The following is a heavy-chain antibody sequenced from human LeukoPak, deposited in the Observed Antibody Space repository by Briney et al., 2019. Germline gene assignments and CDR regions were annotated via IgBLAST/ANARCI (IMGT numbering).Heavy chain of an antibody. D-gene: IGHD1-26*01. V-gene: IGHV4-31*03. CDR1: GGSISSGGYY. J-gene: IGHJ4*02. Sequence: SQTLSLTCTVSGGSISSGGYYWSWVRQHPGKGLEWIGYIYYSGSTCYNPSLKSGVTISVDTSKNQFSLKLSSVTAADTAVYYCARVQTGGLLPDYWGQGTLVTVSS. CDR2: IYYSGST. CDR3: ARVQTGGLLPDY.